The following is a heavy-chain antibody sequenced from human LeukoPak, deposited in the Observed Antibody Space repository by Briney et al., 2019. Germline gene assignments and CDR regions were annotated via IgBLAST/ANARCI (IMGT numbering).Heavy chain of an antibody. CDR2: IYYSGST. V-gene: IGHV4-30-4*01. J-gene: IGHJ4*02. CDR1: GGSISSGDYY. Sequence: SQTLSLTCTVSGGSISSGDYYWSWIRQPPGKGLEWIGYIYYSGSTYYNPSLKSRVTISVDTSKNQFSLKLSSVTAADTAVYYCARASYYYDSSGYYKGRGYFDYWGQGTLVTVSS. CDR3: ARASYYYDSSGYYKGRGYFDY. D-gene: IGHD3-22*01.